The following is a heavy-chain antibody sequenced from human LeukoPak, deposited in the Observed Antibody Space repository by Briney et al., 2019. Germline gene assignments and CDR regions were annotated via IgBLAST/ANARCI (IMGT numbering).Heavy chain of an antibody. V-gene: IGHV3-30-3*01. D-gene: IGHD3-16*01. J-gene: IGHJ4*02. CDR2: ISSDRSQD. CDR3: ARDAWGSPDVLNY. CDR1: VFIFSRYD. Sequence: GRCLRLSCAASVFIFSRYDMHWVPHAPGKGLEWGAVISSDRSQDLDYADSVKGRFTISRDNSKNTLYLQMNSLRVEDTAMYYCARDAWGSPDVLNYWGQGTLVTVPS.